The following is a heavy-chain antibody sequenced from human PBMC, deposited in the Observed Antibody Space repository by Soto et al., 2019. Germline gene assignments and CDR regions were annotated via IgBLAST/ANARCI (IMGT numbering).Heavy chain of an antibody. J-gene: IGHJ5*02. CDR3: ASGITGTTNWFDP. D-gene: IGHD1-7*01. CDR1: GGSVSSGSYY. CDR2: IHYSGST. V-gene: IGHV4-61*01. Sequence: QVQLQESGPGLVKPSETLSLTCTVSGGSVSSGSYYWSWIRQPPGKGLEWIGYIHYSGSTNYNPSLKSRVTISVDTSKNQFSLKLSSVTAADTAVYYCASGITGTTNWFDPWGQGTLVTVSS.